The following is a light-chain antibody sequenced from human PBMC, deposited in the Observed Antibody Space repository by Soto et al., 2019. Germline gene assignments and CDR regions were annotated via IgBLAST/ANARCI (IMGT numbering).Light chain of an antibody. Sequence: EIVMTQSPATLSLSPGERATLSCRASQSVSSYLAWYQQKPGQAPRLLIYDASNRATGIPARFSGSGSGTDFTLTISRLEPEDFAVYYCQQYDSSRLTFGGGTKVDIK. CDR2: DAS. V-gene: IGKV3-20*01. J-gene: IGKJ4*01. CDR3: QQYDSSRLT. CDR1: QSVSSY.